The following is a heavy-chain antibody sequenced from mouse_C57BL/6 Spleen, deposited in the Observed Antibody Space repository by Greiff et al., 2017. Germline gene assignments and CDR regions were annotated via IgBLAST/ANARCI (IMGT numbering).Heavy chain of an antibody. CDR3: VRSRFYYDYDDGYAMDY. Sequence: QVTLKESGPGILQSSQTLSLTCSFSGFSLSTSGMGVSWIRQPSGKGLEWLAHIYWDDDKRYNPSLKSRLTISKDTSRNQVFLKITRVDTADTATYYCVRSRFYYDYDDGYAMDYWGQGTSVTVSS. D-gene: IGHD2-4*01. CDR1: GFSLSTSGMG. V-gene: IGHV8-12*01. J-gene: IGHJ4*01. CDR2: IYWDDDK.